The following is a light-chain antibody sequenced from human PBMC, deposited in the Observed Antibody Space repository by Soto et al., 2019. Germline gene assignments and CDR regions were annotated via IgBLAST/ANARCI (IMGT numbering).Light chain of an antibody. CDR3: QQYNNWPLT. CDR1: QNVHSD. V-gene: IGKV3-15*01. J-gene: IGKJ4*01. Sequence: EVVMTQSPDTLSVSPGDGATLSCRASQNVHSDLAWSQQKPGQAPRLVIYDTSTRATDIPVRFTGGGSGTEFTLTISSLKSEDFAIYYCQQYNNWPLTFGGGTKVEIK. CDR2: DTS.